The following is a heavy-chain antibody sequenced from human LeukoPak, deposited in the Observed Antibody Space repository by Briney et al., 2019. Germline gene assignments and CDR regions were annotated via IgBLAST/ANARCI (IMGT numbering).Heavy chain of an antibody. D-gene: IGHD3-3*02. Sequence: GGSLRPSCGASGFTFTTYSMNWVRQAPGKGLEWGSSISSSSSYIYYADSVKGRFTISRDNAKNSLYLQMNSLRAEDTAVYYCARDISSPTDRQFDYWGQGTLVTVSS. V-gene: IGHV3-21*01. CDR2: ISSSSSYI. J-gene: IGHJ4*02. CDR3: ARDISSPTDRQFDY. CDR1: GFTFTTYS.